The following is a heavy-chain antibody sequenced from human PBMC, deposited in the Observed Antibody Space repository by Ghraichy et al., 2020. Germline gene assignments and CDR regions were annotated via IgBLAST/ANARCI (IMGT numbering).Heavy chain of an antibody. CDR3: ARSAQAFDSSGYYAFDY. D-gene: IGHD3-22*01. V-gene: IGHV3-30*04. Sequence: GESLNISCAASGFTFSSYAMHWVRQAPGKGLEWVAVISYDGSNKYYADSVKGRFTISRDNSKNTLYLQMNSLRAEDTAVYYCARSAQAFDSSGYYAFDYWGQGTLVTVSS. CDR2: ISYDGSNK. CDR1: GFTFSSYA. J-gene: IGHJ4*02.